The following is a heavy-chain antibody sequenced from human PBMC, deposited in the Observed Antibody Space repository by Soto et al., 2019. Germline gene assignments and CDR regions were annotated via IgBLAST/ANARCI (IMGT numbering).Heavy chain of an antibody. V-gene: IGHV3-30*18. Sequence: QVQLVESGGGVVQPGRSLRLSCAASGFTFSSYGMHWVRQAPGKGLEWVAVISYDGSNKYYAVSVKGRFTIYRDNSKNTLYLQRNSLGAEDTAVYYCAKDREIVVVIQYYYYGMDVWGQGTTVTVSS. J-gene: IGHJ6*02. CDR2: ISYDGSNK. CDR3: AKDREIVVVIQYYYYGMDV. D-gene: IGHD3-22*01. CDR1: GFTFSSYG.